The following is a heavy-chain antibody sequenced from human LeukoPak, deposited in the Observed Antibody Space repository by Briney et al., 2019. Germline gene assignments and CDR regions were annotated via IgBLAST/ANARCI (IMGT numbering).Heavy chain of an antibody. CDR1: GGSISSSSYY. J-gene: IGHJ5*02. Sequence: SETLSLTCTVSGGSISSSSYYWGWIRQPPGKGLGWIGSIYYSGSTYYNPSLKSRVTISVDTSKNQFSLKLSSVTAADTAVYYCARLSIVVVPAAISVLDPWGQGTLVTVSS. V-gene: IGHV4-39*01. D-gene: IGHD2-2*02. CDR3: ARLSIVVVPAAISVLDP. CDR2: IYYSGST.